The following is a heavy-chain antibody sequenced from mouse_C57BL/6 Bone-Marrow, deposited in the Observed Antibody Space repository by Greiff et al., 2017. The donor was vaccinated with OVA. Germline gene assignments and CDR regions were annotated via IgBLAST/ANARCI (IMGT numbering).Heavy chain of an antibody. V-gene: IGHV1-54*01. J-gene: IGHJ3*01. CDR1: GYAFTNYL. CDR3: AKGYVWFAY. Sequence: VQLQQSGAELVRPGTSVKVSCKASGYAFTNYLIEWVKQRPGQGLEWIGVINPGSGGTNYNEKFKGKATLTADKSSSTAYMQLSSLTSEDSAVYFFAKGYVWFAYWGQGTLVTVSA. D-gene: IGHD2-2*01. CDR2: INPGSGGT.